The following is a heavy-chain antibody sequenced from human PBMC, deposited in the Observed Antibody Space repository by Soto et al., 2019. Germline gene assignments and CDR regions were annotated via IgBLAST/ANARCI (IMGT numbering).Heavy chain of an antibody. D-gene: IGHD3-22*01. CDR3: ARDGYYYDSSGYPHFDY. Sequence: ASVKVSCKASGGTFSSYAISWVRQAPGQGLEWMGGIIPIFGTANYAQKFQGRVTITADKSTSTAYMELSSLRSEDTAVYYCARDGYYYDSSGYPHFDYWGQGTLVTVSS. V-gene: IGHV1-69*06. CDR1: GGTFSSYA. J-gene: IGHJ4*02. CDR2: IIPIFGTA.